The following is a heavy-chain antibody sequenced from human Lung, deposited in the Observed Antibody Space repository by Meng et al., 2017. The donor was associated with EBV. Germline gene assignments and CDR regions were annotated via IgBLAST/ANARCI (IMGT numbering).Heavy chain of an antibody. V-gene: IGHV1-2*02. CDR1: GDTFTGHY. D-gene: IGHD3-10*01. J-gene: IGHJ4*02. CDR2: IDPHNGGT. CDR3: ARVKERFGEVLAY. Sequence: QGQSCQAGSKVQKPGGSVMVSCQAAGDTFTGHYTHWVRQAPGQGLEWMGWIDPHNGGTKYAEKFQGRVSMTKDTSISTVYMESSSLRSDDTAVYYCARVKERFGEVLAYWGQGTLVTVSS.